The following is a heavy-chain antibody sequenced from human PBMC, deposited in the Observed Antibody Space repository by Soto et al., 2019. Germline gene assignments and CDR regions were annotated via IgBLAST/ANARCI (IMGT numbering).Heavy chain of an antibody. V-gene: IGHV1-8*01. D-gene: IGHD3-3*01. CDR2: MNPNSGNT. J-gene: IGHJ6*03. CDR3: ARPQTYYDFWSGYSTDYYYYMDV. Sequence: QVQLVQSGAEVKKPGASVKVSCKASGYTFTSYDINWVRQATGQGLEWRGWMNPNSGNTGYAQKFQGRVTMTRNTSISTAYMELSSLRSEDTAVYYCARPQTYYDFWSGYSTDYYYYMDVWGKGTTVTVSS. CDR1: GYTFTSYD.